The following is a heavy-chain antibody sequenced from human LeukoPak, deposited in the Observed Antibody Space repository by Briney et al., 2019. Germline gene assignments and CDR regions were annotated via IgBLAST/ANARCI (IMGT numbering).Heavy chain of an antibody. J-gene: IGHJ4*02. CDR2: IYPGDSDT. Sequence: GESLKISCKRSGYSFTSYSIGGVRPMPGKGLEWMGIIYPGDSDTRYSPSFQGQVTISADKSISTAYLQWSSLKASDTAMYYCARQNGGSRPGGYFDYWGQGTLVAVSS. CDR3: ARQNGGSRPGGYFDY. D-gene: IGHD1-26*01. V-gene: IGHV5-51*01. CDR1: GYSFTSYS.